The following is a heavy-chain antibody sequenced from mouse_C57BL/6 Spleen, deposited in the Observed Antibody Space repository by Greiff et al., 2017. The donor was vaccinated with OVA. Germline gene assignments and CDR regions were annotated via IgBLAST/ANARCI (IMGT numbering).Heavy chain of an antibody. CDR3: TRDPSYSNYDAMDY. CDR1: GFTFSSYA. CDR2: ISSGGDYI. Sequence: DVMLVESGEGLVKPGGSLKLSCAASGFTFSSYAMSWVRQTPEKRLEWVAYISSGGDYIYYADTVKGRFTISRDNARNTLYLQMSSLKSEDTAMYYCTRDPSYSNYDAMDYWGQGTSVTVSS. D-gene: IGHD2-5*01. J-gene: IGHJ4*01. V-gene: IGHV5-9-1*02.